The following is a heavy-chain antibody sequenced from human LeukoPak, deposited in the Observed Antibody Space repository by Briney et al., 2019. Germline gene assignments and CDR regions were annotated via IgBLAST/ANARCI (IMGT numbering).Heavy chain of an antibody. D-gene: IGHD3-16*01. CDR2: IWYDGSIK. CDR3: ARAVGPFDI. Sequence: GESLRLSCAASGFTFSTYGMHWVRQAPSKGLEWVAVIWYDGSIKYYADSVKGRFTISRDNSKNTLYLQMNSLRAEDTAVYYCARAVGPFDIWGQGTIVIVSS. CDR1: GFTFSTYG. J-gene: IGHJ3*02. V-gene: IGHV3-33*01.